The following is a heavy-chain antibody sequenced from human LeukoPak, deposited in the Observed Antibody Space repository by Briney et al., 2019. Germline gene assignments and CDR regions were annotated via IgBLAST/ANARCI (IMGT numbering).Heavy chain of an antibody. CDR2: IYYSGST. CDR1: ADSIRNFY. V-gene: IGHV4-59*01. Sequence: SETLSLTCTVPADSIRNFYWNWIRQPPGKGLEWIGYIYYSGSTNYNPSLKSRVTISVDTSKNQFSLKLSSVTAADTAVYYCARGWEPPLYYYWGQGTLVTVSS. CDR3: ARGWEPPLYYY. D-gene: IGHD4-23*01. J-gene: IGHJ4*02.